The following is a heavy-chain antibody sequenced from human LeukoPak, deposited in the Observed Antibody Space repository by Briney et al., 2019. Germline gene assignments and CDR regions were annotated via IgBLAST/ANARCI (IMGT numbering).Heavy chain of an antibody. J-gene: IGHJ4*02. CDR1: GFTFSSYW. Sequence: GGSLRLSCAASGFTFSSYWMAWVRQAPGKGLEWVANIKHDGNEKYYVDSVKGRFIISRDNAKNSMYVQMNSLRAEDTAVYYCARHVVGALVNWGQETLVTVSS. CDR3: ARHVVGALVN. D-gene: IGHD1-26*01. V-gene: IGHV3-7*01. CDR2: IKHDGNEK.